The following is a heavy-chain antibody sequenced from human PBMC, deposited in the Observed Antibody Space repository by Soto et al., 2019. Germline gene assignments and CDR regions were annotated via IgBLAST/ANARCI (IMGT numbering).Heavy chain of an antibody. J-gene: IGHJ4*02. V-gene: IGHV3-48*02. Sequence: EVQLVESGGGLVQPGGSLRLSCAASGFTFSSYSMNWVRQAPGKGLEWISYISSNSYTIYYADSVKGRCTISRDNAQNAVFLESDGLREEATAVYYCARLTWDYDFSSLVYRGQGTLVSVSS. CDR3: ARLTWDYDFSSLVY. CDR2: ISSNSYTI. D-gene: IGHD3-16*01. CDR1: GFTFSSYS.